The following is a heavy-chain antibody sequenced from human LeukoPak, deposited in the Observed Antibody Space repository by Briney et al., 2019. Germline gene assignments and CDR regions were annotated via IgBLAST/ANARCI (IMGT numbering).Heavy chain of an antibody. CDR2: IYYSGST. V-gene: IGHV4-59*08. D-gene: IGHD6-19*01. Sequence: PSETLSLTCTVSDGSISSYYWSWIRQPPGKGLEWIGYIYYSGSTNYNPSLKSRVTISVDTSKNQFSLKLSSVTAADTAVYYCARSRVAGTPFDYWGQGTLVTVSS. CDR3: ARSRVAGTPFDY. J-gene: IGHJ4*02. CDR1: DGSISSYY.